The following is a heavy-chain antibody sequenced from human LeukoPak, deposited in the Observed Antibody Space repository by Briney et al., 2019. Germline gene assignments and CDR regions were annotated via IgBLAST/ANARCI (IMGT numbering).Heavy chain of an antibody. D-gene: IGHD3-10*01. CDR2: ISSSSTTI. J-gene: IGHJ3*02. CDR3: ARLDSEYYGLGSYLDAFDI. CDR1: GITFSSYN. Sequence: PGGSLRLSCAVSGITFSSYNINWVRQAPGKGLEWVSHISSSSTTIYYADSVKGRFTISRDTAKNSVYLQMNSLRDEDTAVYYCARLDSEYYGLGSYLDAFDIWGQGTMVAVSS. V-gene: IGHV3-48*02.